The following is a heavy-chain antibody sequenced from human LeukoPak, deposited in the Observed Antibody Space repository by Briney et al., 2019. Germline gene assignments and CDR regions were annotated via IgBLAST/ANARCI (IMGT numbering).Heavy chain of an antibody. J-gene: IGHJ4*02. CDR1: GVSISSYY. Sequence: SETLSLTCTVSGVSISSYYWSWIRQPPGQGLEWIGYIYYSGSTNYNPSLKSRATMSVDTSKNQFSLKLSSVTAGDTAVYYCGKEYGGFDYWGRGTLVTVSS. CDR2: IYYSGST. CDR3: GKEYGGFDY. V-gene: IGHV4-59*01. D-gene: IGHD4-23*01.